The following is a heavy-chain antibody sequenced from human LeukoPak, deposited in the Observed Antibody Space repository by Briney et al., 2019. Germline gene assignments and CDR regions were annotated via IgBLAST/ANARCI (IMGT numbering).Heavy chain of an antibody. D-gene: IGHD6-13*01. CDR2: IRYDGKNI. Sequence: GGSLRLSCAASGFTFSSYGLHWVRQAPGKGLEWVAFIRYDGKNIYYADSVKGRFTISRDNSKNTLYLQMNSLRSDDTTVYYCARVRRIAAAGAEYFQHWGQGTLVTVSS. J-gene: IGHJ1*01. V-gene: IGHV3-30*02. CDR3: ARVRRIAAAGAEYFQH. CDR1: GFTFSSYG.